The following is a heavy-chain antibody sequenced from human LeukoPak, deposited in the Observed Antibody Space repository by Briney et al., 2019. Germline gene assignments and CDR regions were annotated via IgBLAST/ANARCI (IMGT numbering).Heavy chain of an antibody. D-gene: IGHD3-16*02. V-gene: IGHV1-46*01. CDR2: INPSGGST. J-gene: IGHJ4*02. Sequence: GASVKVSCKASGYTFTSYYMHWVRQAPGQGLEWMGIINPSGGSTSYAQKFQGRVTMTRDTSTSTVYMELSSLRSEDTAVHYCARGDFGVWGSYRPYYFDYWGQGTLVTVSS. CDR3: ARGDFGVWGSYRPYYFDY. CDR1: GYTFTSYY.